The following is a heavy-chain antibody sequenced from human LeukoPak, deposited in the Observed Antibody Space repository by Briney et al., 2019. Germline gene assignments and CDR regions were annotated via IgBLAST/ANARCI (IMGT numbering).Heavy chain of an antibody. CDR2: IYYNGVT. Sequence: SETLSLTCAVSGGSFSSYYWSWIRQPPGKGLEWIGYIYYNGVTNYNPSLKSRLTLSIDTSKNQFSLKLNSVTAADTAVYYCAREFHDAFDIWGQGAMVTVA. CDR3: AREFHDAFDI. V-gene: IGHV4-59*01. J-gene: IGHJ3*02. CDR1: GGSFSSYY.